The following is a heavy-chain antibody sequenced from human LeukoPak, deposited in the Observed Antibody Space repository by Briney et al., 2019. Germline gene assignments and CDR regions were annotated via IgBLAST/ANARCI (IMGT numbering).Heavy chain of an antibody. V-gene: IGHV1-69*01. CDR3: ARVRGAVAGTRDYYFDY. Sequence: GSSVKVSCKASGGTFSSYAISWVRQAPGQGLEWMGGIIPIFGTANYAQKFQGRVTITADESTSTAYMELSSLRSEDTAVYYCARVRGAVAGTRDYYFDYWGQGTLVTVSS. CDR1: GGTFSSYA. J-gene: IGHJ4*02. CDR2: IIPIFGTA. D-gene: IGHD6-19*01.